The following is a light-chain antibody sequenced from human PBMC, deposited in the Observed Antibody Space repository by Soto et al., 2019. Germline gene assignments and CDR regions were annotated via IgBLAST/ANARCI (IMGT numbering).Light chain of an antibody. CDR2: DVT. CDR1: SSDVGFYNY. CDR3: SSNTRSSTLI. Sequence: QSALTQPASVSGSPGQSITISCSGTSSDVGFYNYVSWYQQHPGKAPKLMIYDVTNRPSGVSNRFSGSKSGNTASLTISGLLAEDEADYFCSSNTRSSTLIFGTGTKLTVL. V-gene: IGLV2-14*01. J-gene: IGLJ1*01.